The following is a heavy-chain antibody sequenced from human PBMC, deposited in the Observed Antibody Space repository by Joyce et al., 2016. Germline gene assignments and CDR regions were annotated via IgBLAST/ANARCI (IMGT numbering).Heavy chain of an antibody. CDR2: IFYSGST. CDR3: ALVYYDFWSGFHPSY. Sequence: QLQLQESGPGLVKPSETLSLTCSVSGGSVSSNSYYWGWIRQPPGKGLEWIGSIFYSGSTYYNPSLKSRVTISVDTSKNQVSLKLRSVTAADAAVYYCALVYYDFWSGFHPSYWGQGTLVTVSS. D-gene: IGHD3-3*01. J-gene: IGHJ4*02. V-gene: IGHV4-39*01. CDR1: GGSVSSNSYY.